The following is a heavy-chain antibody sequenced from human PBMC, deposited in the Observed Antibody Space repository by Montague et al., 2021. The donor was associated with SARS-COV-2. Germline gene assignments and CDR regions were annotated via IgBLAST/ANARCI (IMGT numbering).Heavy chain of an antibody. Sequence: SETLSLTCTVSGGSISSTSNYCGWIRQPPGKGLEWIGSIYYSGSTYYNPSLKSRVTISVDTSKNQFSLKLSSVTAADTAVYYCVRQPGQWRPGEWFGFDPWGRGTLVTVSS. CDR3: VRQPGQWRPGEWFGFDP. CDR2: IYYSGST. D-gene: IGHD3-10*01. V-gene: IGHV4-39*01. CDR1: GGSISSTSNY. J-gene: IGHJ5*01.